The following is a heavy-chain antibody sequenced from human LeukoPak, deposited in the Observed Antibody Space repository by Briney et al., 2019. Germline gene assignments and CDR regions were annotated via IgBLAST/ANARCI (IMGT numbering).Heavy chain of an antibody. Sequence: SETLSLTCSVSGGPISSYYGSWIRQPPGKGLEWIGYIYYCGSTNYNPSLKSRATISVDTSKNQFSLKLSSVTAADTAVYYCARGAAGTFGIYYYYYYMDVWGKGTTVTISS. CDR1: GGPISSYY. CDR3: ARGAAGTFGIYYYYYYMDV. V-gene: IGHV4-59*01. CDR2: IYYCGST. J-gene: IGHJ6*03. D-gene: IGHD6-13*01.